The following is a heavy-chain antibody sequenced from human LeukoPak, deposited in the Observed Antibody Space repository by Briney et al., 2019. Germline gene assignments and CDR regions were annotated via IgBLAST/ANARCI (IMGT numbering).Heavy chain of an antibody. CDR1: GFTFSGYS. Sequence: PGGSLRLSCAAYGFTFSGYSMNWVRQAPGKGLEWVSSISSSSSYIYYADSVKGRFTISRDNAKNSLYLQMNSLRAEDTAVYYCARDKASCSGGSCSDYYYYGMDVWGQGTTVTVSS. D-gene: IGHD2-15*01. V-gene: IGHV3-21*01. CDR3: ARDKASCSGGSCSDYYYYGMDV. J-gene: IGHJ6*02. CDR2: ISSSSSYI.